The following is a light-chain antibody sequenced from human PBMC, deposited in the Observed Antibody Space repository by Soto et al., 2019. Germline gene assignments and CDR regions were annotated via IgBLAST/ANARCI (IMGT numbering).Light chain of an antibody. CDR1: SSDVGGYNY. J-gene: IGLJ2*01. CDR2: DVT. Sequence: QSVLTQPASVSGSPGQSITISCTGTSSDVGGYNYVSWYQRHPGKAPKLMIYDVTNRPSGVSNRFSGSKSGNTASLTISGLQADDEADYYCSSYTSTSSVTFGGGTKLTVL. CDR3: SSYTSTSSVT. V-gene: IGLV2-14*01.